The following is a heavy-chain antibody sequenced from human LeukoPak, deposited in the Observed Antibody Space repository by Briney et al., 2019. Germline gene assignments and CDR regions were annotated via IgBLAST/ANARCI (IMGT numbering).Heavy chain of an antibody. D-gene: IGHD1-26*01. CDR1: GFTFSSYW. J-gene: IGHJ3*02. V-gene: IGHV3-74*01. CDR2: IDTDGSFT. Sequence: PGGSLRLSCAASGFTFSSYWMHWVRQAPGKGLVWVSRIDTDGSFTSYADSVRGRFTISRDNSKNTLYLQMNSLRAEDTAVYYCAKVLVRDAFDIWGQGTMVTVSS. CDR3: AKVLVRDAFDI.